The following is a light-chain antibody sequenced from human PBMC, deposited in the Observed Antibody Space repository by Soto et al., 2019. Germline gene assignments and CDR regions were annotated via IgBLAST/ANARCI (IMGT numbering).Light chain of an antibody. CDR1: QGVMSNY. J-gene: IGKJ5*01. V-gene: IGKV3-20*01. CDR3: QQSANLPIP. Sequence: LTQNTGSQSFSPCERGTLSWRSIQGVMSNYVAWYHQKPGQAPRLLISGASTRAAGIPDRFSGSGSGTDFTLTISSLEPEDFAVYYCQQSANLPIPFGQGTRLEI. CDR2: GAS.